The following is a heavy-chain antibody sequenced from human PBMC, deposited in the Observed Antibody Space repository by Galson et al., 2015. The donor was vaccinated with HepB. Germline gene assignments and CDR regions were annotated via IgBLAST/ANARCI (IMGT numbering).Heavy chain of an antibody. V-gene: IGHV3-23*01. CDR2: ISASGGYT. J-gene: IGHJ4*02. Sequence: ASGFAFSTYGIYWVRQAPGKGLEWVSAISASGGYTFYADSVKGRFTISRDNSKNTLYLQLSSLRAEDTAVYYCAKRATVVGTTRGPCYFDYWGQGTLVTVPS. CDR1: GFAFSTYG. CDR3: AKRATVVGTTRGPCYFDY. D-gene: IGHD1-26*01.